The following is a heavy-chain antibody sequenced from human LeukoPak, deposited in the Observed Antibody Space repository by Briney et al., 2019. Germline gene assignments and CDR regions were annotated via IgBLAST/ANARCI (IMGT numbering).Heavy chain of an antibody. D-gene: IGHD3-10*01. CDR1: GFTFSDYY. Sequence: GGSLRLSCAASGFTFSDYYMSWIRQAPGKGLEWVSYISSSGSTIYYADSVKGRFTISRDNAKNSLYLQMNSLRAEDTAVYYCARGRRFGELVLGYYGMDVWGQGTTVTVSS. CDR2: ISSSGSTI. CDR3: ARGRRFGELVLGYYGMDV. V-gene: IGHV3-11*01. J-gene: IGHJ6*02.